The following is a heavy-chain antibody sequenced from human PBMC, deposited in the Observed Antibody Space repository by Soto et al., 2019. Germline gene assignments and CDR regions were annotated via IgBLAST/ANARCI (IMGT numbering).Heavy chain of an antibody. CDR1: GFTFSSYS. CDR2: ISSSSSTI. D-gene: IGHD6-13*01. Sequence: EVQLVESGGGLVQPGGSLRLSCAASGFTFSSYSMNWVRQAPGKGLEWVSYISSSSSTIYYADSVKGRFTISRDNAKNSLYLQMNSRRDEDTAVYYCARDFSAAGPWGGRYYGMDVWGQGTTVTVSS. V-gene: IGHV3-48*02. J-gene: IGHJ6*02. CDR3: ARDFSAAGPWGGRYYGMDV.